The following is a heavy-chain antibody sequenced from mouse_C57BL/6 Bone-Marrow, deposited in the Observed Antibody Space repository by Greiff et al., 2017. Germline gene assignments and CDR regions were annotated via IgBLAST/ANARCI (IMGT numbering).Heavy chain of an antibody. J-gene: IGHJ2*01. CDR2: IHPNSGST. CDR3: ARLWLRYYFDY. D-gene: IGHD2-2*01. Sequence: VQLQQPGAELVKPGASVKLSCKASGYTFTSYWLHWVKQRPGPGLEWIGMIHPNSGSTNYNEKFKSKATLTVDKSSSTAYMQLSSLTSEDSAVYYCARLWLRYYFDYWGQGTTLTVSS. V-gene: IGHV1-64*01. CDR1: GYTFTSYW.